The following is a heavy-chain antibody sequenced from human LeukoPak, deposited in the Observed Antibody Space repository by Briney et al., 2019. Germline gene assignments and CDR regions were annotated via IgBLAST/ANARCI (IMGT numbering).Heavy chain of an antibody. Sequence: GGSLRLSCAASGFTFSSYSMNWVRQAPGKGLEWVSYISSSSSTIYYADSVKGRFTISRDNAKNSLYLQMNSLRAEDTAVYYCAKNGDRGAFCSGGTCYPYYYYYMDVWGKGTTVIISS. D-gene: IGHD2-15*01. CDR2: ISSSSSTI. CDR1: GFTFSSYS. CDR3: AKNGDRGAFCSGGTCYPYYYYYMDV. V-gene: IGHV3-48*01. J-gene: IGHJ6*03.